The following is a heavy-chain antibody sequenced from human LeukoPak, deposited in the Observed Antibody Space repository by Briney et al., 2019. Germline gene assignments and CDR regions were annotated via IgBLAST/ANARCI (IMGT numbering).Heavy chain of an antibody. V-gene: IGHV3-21*01. J-gene: IGHJ4*02. D-gene: IGHD5-18*01. CDR1: GFTLSSHW. CDR2: ISSSSSYI. CDR3: ARPSPDKAKVAFDY. Sequence: GGSLRLSCAASGFTLSSHWMGWVRQAPGKGLEWVSSISSSSSYIYYADSVKGRFTISRDNAKNSLYLQMNSLRAEDTAVYYCARPSPDKAKVAFDYWGQGTLVTVSS.